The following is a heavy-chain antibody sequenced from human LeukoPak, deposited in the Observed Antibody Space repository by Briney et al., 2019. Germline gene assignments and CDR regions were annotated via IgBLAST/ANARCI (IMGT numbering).Heavy chain of an antibody. CDR3: ARGLQWLVKYYFDY. CDR2: IKQDGSEK. V-gene: IGHV3-7*01. CDR1: GFTFSSYW. J-gene: IGHJ4*02. D-gene: IGHD6-19*01. Sequence: GGSLRLSCAASGFTFSSYWMSWVRQAPGKGLEWVANIKQDGSEKYYVDSVKGRFTISRDNAKNSLYLQMNSLRAEDTAVYYCARGLQWLVKYYFDYWGQGTLVTVSS.